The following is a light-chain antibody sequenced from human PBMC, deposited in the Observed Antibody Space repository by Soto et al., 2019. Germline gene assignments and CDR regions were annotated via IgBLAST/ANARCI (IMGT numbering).Light chain of an antibody. CDR1: SSNIGSNT. V-gene: IGLV1-44*01. CDR3: AAWDDSLNGWV. CDR2: TNN. J-gene: IGLJ3*02. Sequence: QSVLTQPPSASGIPGQRVTISCSGSSSNIGSNTVNWYQQLPGTAPELLIYTNNQRPSGVPDRFSGSKSGTSASLGISGLQAEDEAEYYCAAWDDSLNGWVFGGRTKLTVL.